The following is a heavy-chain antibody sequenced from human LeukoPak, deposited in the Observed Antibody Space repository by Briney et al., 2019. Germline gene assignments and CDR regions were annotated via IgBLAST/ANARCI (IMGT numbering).Heavy chain of an antibody. CDR1: GYTFTGYY. CDR2: INPNSGGT. D-gene: IGHD6-13*01. CDR3: ARDRIAAAGQLYNWFDP. V-gene: IGHV1-2*06. Sequence: ASVKVSCKASGYTFTGYYMHWVRQAPGQGLEWMGRINPNSGGTNYAQKFQGRATMTRDTSISTAYMELSRLRSDDTAVYYCARDRIAAAGQLYNWFDPWGQGTLVTLSS. J-gene: IGHJ5*02.